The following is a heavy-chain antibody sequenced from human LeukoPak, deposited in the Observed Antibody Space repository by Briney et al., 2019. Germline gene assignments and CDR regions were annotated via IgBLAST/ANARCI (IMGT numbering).Heavy chain of an antibody. CDR1: GYTLTELS. Sequence: ASVKVSCKVSGYTLTELSMHWVRQAPGKGLEWMGGFDPEDGETIYAQKFQGRVTVTEDTSTDTAYMELSSLRSEDTAVYYCATSISDYKYTFDYWGQGTLVTVSS. J-gene: IGHJ4*02. D-gene: IGHD4-11*01. CDR2: FDPEDGET. V-gene: IGHV1-24*01. CDR3: ATSISDYKYTFDY.